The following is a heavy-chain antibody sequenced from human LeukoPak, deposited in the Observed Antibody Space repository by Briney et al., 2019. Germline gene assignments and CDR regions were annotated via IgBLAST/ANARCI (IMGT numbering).Heavy chain of an antibody. CDR3: ARGYCSGGSCYFDY. V-gene: IGHV4-59*01. CDR2: IYHSGST. D-gene: IGHD2-15*01. CDR1: GGSISSYY. J-gene: IGHJ4*02. Sequence: SETLSLTCTVSGGSISSYYWSWIRQPPGKGLEWIGYIYHSGSTNYNPSLKSRVTISVDTSKNQFSLKLSSVTAADTAVYYCARGYCSGGSCYFDYWGQGTLVTVSS.